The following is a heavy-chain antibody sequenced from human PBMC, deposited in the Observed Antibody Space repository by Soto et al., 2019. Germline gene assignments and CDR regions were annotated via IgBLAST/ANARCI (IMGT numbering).Heavy chain of an antibody. CDR1: GYTFTNFG. CDR3: AREKITGILAY. CDR2: INAGNGNT. D-gene: IGHD1-20*01. V-gene: IGHV1-3*01. Sequence: ASVKVSCKTSGYTFTNFGLSWVRQAPGQRLEWMGWINAGNGNTKYSQKFQGRVTITRDTSASTAYMELSSLRSEDTAVYYYAREKITGILAYWGQGSLVTVSP. J-gene: IGHJ4*02.